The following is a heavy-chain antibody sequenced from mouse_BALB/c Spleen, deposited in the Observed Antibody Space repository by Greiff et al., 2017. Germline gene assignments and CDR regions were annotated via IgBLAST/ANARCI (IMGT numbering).Heavy chain of an antibody. V-gene: IGHV14-4*02. CDR2: IDPENGDT. Sequence: EVQLQQSGAELVRSGASVKLSCTASGFNITDCFLHWVKQRPEKGLEWIGWIDPENGDTEYVPKFQGKATMTADTSSNTAYLQLSSLTSEDTAVYYCNAWGGNYHDYWGQGTILTVSS. CDR3: NAWGGNYHDY. CDR1: GFNITDCF. J-gene: IGHJ2*01.